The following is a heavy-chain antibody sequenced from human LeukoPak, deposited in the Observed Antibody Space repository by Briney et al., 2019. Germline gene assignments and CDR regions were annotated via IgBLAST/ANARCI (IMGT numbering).Heavy chain of an antibody. CDR3: ARDPPFTSGRFDY. J-gene: IGHJ4*02. V-gene: IGHV1-69*05. CDR1: GGTFSSYA. D-gene: IGHD2-2*01. Sequence: SVKVSCKASGGTFSSYAISWVRQAPGQGLEWMGGIIPIFGTANYAQKLQGRVTMTTDTSTSTAYMELRSLRSDDTAVYYCARDPPFTSGRFDYRGQGTLVTVSS. CDR2: IIPIFGTA.